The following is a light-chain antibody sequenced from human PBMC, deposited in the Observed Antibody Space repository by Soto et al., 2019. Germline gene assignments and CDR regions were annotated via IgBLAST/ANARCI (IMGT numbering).Light chain of an antibody. CDR1: QSLTSSY. V-gene: IGKV3D-20*02. Sequence: EIVLTQSPGTLSLSPGETATLSCRASQSLTSSYLAWYQQRPGQAPSLLIYGVSSRATGIPARFSGSGSGTDFTLTISSLEPEDFSVYYCQQRYNWPITFGQGTRLEIK. CDR3: QQRYNWPIT. J-gene: IGKJ5*01. CDR2: GVS.